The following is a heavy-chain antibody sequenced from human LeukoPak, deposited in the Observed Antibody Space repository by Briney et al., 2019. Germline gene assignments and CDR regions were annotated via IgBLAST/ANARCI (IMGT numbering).Heavy chain of an antibody. CDR2: ISGSGGST. V-gene: IGHV3-23*01. CDR1: GFTFSSYA. J-gene: IGHJ4*02. D-gene: IGHD1-26*01. Sequence: GGSLRLSCAASGFTFSSYAMSWVRQAPGKGLEWVSAISGSGGSTYYADSVKDRFTISRDNSKNTLYLQMNGLRAEDTAVYYCAKDHSGSYPTYFDYWGQGTLVTVSS. CDR3: AKDHSGSYPTYFDY.